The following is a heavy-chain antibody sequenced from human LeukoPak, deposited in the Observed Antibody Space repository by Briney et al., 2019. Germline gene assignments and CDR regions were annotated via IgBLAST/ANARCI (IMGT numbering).Heavy chain of an antibody. V-gene: IGHV4-61*02. CDR3: ARECGSYLPNWFDP. Sequence: SETLSLTCTVSGGSISSGSYYWSWIRQPAGKGLEWIGRIYTSGSTNYNPSLKSRVTISVDTSKNQFSLKLSSVTAADTAVYYCARECGSYLPNWFDPWGQGTLVTVSS. J-gene: IGHJ5*02. CDR2: IYTSGST. D-gene: IGHD1-26*01. CDR1: GGSISSGSYY.